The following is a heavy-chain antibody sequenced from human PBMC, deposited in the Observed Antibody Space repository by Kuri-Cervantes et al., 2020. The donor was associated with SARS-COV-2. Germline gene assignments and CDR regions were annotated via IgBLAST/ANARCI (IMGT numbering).Heavy chain of an antibody. J-gene: IGHJ4*02. CDR1: GFTFSSYW. V-gene: IGHV3-7*01. CDR2: IKQDGSEK. CDR3: ARGGGSYCAY. D-gene: IGHD1-26*01. Sequence: ETLSLTCAASGFTFSSYWMSWVRQAPGKGLEWVANIKQDGSEKYYVDSVKGRFTISRDNAKNSLYLQMNSLRAEDTAVYHCARGGGSYCAYWGQGTLVTVSS.